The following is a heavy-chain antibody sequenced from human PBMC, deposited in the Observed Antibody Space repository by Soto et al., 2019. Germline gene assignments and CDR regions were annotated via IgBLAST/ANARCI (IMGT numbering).Heavy chain of an antibody. V-gene: IGHV4-4*07. CDR3: ARADYEILTGSYAMDV. CDR2: VSTNGAT. J-gene: IGHJ6*02. Sequence: SETLSLTCTVSDDFISSYYWNWIRQPAGKGLEWIGRVSTNGATNYNPSLESRVTMSVDTSKNQFSLKLTSATAADTAVYFCARADYEILTGSYAMDVWGQGTTVTVSS. D-gene: IGHD3-9*01. CDR1: DDFISSYY.